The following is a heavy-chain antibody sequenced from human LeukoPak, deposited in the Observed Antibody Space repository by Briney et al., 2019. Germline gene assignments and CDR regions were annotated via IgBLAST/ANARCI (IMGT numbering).Heavy chain of an antibody. Sequence: GRSLRLSCAASGFTFSSYGMHWVRQAPGKGLEWVALISNDGSNQYYSDSVKGRFTISRDNSKSTLYLQMNTLRAEDTAVYYCAKDLGCSSTSCHYYDMDVWGQGTTVTVSS. D-gene: IGHD2-2*01. CDR3: AKDLGCSSTSCHYYDMDV. CDR2: ISNDGSNQ. J-gene: IGHJ6*02. CDR1: GFTFSSYG. V-gene: IGHV3-30*18.